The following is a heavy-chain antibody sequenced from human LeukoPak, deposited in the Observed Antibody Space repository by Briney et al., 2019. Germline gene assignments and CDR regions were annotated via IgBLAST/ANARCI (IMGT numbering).Heavy chain of an antibody. J-gene: IGHJ4*02. CDR1: GYTFTGYY. CDR2: INPNSGGT. V-gene: IGHV1-2*02. CDR3: ARAEYSGSYPLDY. Sequence: ASVKVSCKAPGYTFTGYYMHWVRQAPGQGLEWMGWINPNSGGTNYAQKFQGKVTMTRDTSISTAYMELSRLRSDDTAVYYCARAEYSGSYPLDYWGQGTLVTVSS. D-gene: IGHD1-26*01.